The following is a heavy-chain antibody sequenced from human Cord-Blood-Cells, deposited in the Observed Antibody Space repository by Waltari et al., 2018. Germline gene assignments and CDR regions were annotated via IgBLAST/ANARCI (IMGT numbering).Heavy chain of an antibody. Sequence: EVQLVQSGAEVKKPGESLKISCKGYGYSFTSYWIGWVRQMPGKGLEWMGIIYPGDSDTRYSPAFQGQVTISADKSVSTAYLQWSSLKAADTAMYDCARHVMAAAGTTYYGYFDLWGRGTLVTVSS. CDR3: ARHVMAAAGTTYYGYFDL. D-gene: IGHD6-13*01. V-gene: IGHV5-51*01. CDR2: IYPGDSDT. CDR1: GYSFTSYW. J-gene: IGHJ2*01.